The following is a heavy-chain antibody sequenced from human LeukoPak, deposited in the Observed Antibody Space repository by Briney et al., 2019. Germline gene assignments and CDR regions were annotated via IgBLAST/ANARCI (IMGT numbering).Heavy chain of an antibody. Sequence: GGSLRLSCAASGFTVSSNYMSWVRQAPGKGLEWVSVIYSGGSTYYADSVKGRFTISRDNSKNTLYLQMNSLRAEDTAVYYCARESDFPNYFDYWGQGTLVTVSS. J-gene: IGHJ4*02. CDR2: IYSGGST. V-gene: IGHV3-66*01. D-gene: IGHD3-3*01. CDR3: ARESDFPNYFDY. CDR1: GFTVSSNY.